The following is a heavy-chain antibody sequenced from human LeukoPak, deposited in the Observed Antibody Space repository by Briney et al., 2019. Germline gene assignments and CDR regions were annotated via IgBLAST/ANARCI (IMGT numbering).Heavy chain of an antibody. CDR1: GYTFHNYD. CDR3: ARGHVIPGENWLDH. CDR2: MNPNTGNT. D-gene: IGHD3-16*02. J-gene: IGHJ5*02. Sequence: GASVKVSCKASGYTFHNYDIYWLRHAAGQGLEWMGWMNPNTGNTITAQKFQARVTFSSDTSITTAYMELSSLTSDDTAVYYCARGHVIPGENWLDHWGQGTLVTVSS. V-gene: IGHV1-8*03.